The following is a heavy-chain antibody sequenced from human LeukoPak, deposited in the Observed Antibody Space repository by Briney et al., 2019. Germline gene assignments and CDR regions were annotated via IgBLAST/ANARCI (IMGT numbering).Heavy chain of an antibody. J-gene: IGHJ4*02. D-gene: IGHD6-19*01. CDR1: GYTFTSYG. V-gene: IGHV1-18*01. CDR3: ATGIVVAGTGYYFDY. CDR2: ISAYNGNT. Sequence: GASVKVSCNASGYTFTSYGISWVRQAPGQRLEWMGWISAYNGNTNYAQKLQGRVTMTTDTSTSTAYMELRSLRSDDTAVYYCATGIVVAGTGYYFDYWGQGTMVTVSS.